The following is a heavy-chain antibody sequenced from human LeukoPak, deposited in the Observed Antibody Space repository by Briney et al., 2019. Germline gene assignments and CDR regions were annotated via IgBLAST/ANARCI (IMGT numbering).Heavy chain of an antibody. CDR1: GFTFSYYS. V-gene: IGHV3-21*01. D-gene: IGHD6-13*01. Sequence: GGSLRLSCAASGFTFSYYSMNWVRQAPGRGLEWVSCISSSSSLIFYSDSRRGRFTISRDNAKNLLYLHINSLRVEDTAVYYCAKVDRGDYSSSPVPYYNYYMNVWGKGTTVTVSS. CDR3: AKVDRGDYSSSPVPYYNYYMNV. J-gene: IGHJ6*03. CDR2: ISSSSSLI.